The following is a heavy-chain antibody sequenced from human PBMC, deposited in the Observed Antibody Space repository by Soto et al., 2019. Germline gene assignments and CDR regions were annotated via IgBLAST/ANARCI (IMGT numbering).Heavy chain of an antibody. V-gene: IGHV5-51*07. J-gene: IGHJ2*01. CDR2: IYPGDSDT. Sequence: SVTISGKGPECSFSRHWIASVHQIPGKGLEWMGTIYPGDSDTRYSPSFEGRVSMSADESISTAYLQWGSLQASDTAIYYCARGETYNSHWNLDLCGRGTLLTGSS. CDR1: ECSFSRHW. CDR3: ARGETYNSHWNLDL. D-gene: IGHD1-1*01.